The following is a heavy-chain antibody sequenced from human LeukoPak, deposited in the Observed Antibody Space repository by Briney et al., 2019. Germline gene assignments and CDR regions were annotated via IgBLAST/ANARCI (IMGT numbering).Heavy chain of an antibody. J-gene: IGHJ6*02. CDR3: AKGRGAAAADGMDA. D-gene: IGHD6-25*01. V-gene: IGHV3-23*01. CDR1: GFTFSRAW. CDR2: LSGSGSST. Sequence: GGSLRLSCAAYGFTFSRAWMSWVRQAPGKGLEWVSSLSGSGSSTHYADSVKGRFTISRVNSKNTLYLQMNSLRAEDTAVYYCAKGRGAAAADGMDAWGQGTTVTVPS.